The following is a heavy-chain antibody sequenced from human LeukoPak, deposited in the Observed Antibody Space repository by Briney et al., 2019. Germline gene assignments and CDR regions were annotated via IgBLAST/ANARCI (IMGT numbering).Heavy chain of an antibody. CDR3: ARTTLAYCGGDCYSTWFDP. J-gene: IGHJ5*02. CDR2: ISSDGTMT. V-gene: IGHV3-74*01. Sequence: PGGSLRLSCAASGFTFRNYWMHWVRQAPGKGLVWVSRISSDGTMTNYADSVKGRFTISRDNSKNTLYLQMNSLRAEDTAVYYCARTTLAYCGGDCYSTWFDPWGQGTLVTVSS. D-gene: IGHD2-21*02. CDR1: GFTFRNYW.